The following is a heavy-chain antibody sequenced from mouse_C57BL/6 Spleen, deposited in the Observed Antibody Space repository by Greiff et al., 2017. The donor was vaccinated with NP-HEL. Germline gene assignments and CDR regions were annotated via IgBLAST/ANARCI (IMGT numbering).Heavy chain of an antibody. V-gene: IGHV6-3*01. CDR1: GFTFSNYW. J-gene: IGHJ2*01. CDR2: IRLKSDNYAT. CDR3: TGEGTYDYDADY. Sequence: EVKLVESGGGLVQPGGSMKLSCVASGFTFSNYWMNWVRQSPEKGLEWVAQIRLKSDNYATHYAESVKGWFSISRDDSKSSVYLKMNNLRAVDTGIYYCTGEGTYDYDADYWGQGTTLTVSS. D-gene: IGHD2-4*01.